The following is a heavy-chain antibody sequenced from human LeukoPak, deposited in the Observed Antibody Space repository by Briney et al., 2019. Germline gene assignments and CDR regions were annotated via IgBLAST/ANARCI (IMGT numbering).Heavy chain of an antibody. V-gene: IGHV5-51*01. CDR2: IYPGDSDT. D-gene: IGHD3-10*01. Sequence: GESLKISCKGSGYSFTSYWIGWVRQMPGKGLEWMGIIYPGDSDTRYSPSFQGQVTISADKSISTAYLQWSSLKASDTAMYYSARRSSGRTYNYYGMDVWGQGPTVTASS. CDR1: GYSFTSYW. CDR3: ARRSSGRTYNYYGMDV. J-gene: IGHJ6*02.